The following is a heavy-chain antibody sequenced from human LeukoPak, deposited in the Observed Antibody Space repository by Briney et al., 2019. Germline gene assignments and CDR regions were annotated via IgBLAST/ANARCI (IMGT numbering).Heavy chain of an antibody. Sequence: GESLKISCKGSGYSFTSYWIGWVRPMPGKGLEWMGIIYPGDSDTRYSPSFQGQVTISADKSISTAYLQWSSLKASDTAMYYCARRVYCSSTSCYMWDYWGQGTLVTVSS. CDR2: IYPGDSDT. J-gene: IGHJ4*02. V-gene: IGHV5-51*01. CDR1: GYSFTSYW. D-gene: IGHD2-2*02. CDR3: ARRVYCSSTSCYMWDY.